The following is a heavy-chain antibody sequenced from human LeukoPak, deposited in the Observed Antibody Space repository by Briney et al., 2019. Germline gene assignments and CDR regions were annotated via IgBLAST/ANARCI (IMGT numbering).Heavy chain of an antibody. V-gene: IGHV1-2*02. CDR3: ARDGGSSWFRYYYYYMDV. Sequence: ASVKVSCKASGYTFTGYYMHWVRQAPGQGLEWMGWINPNSGGTNYAQKFQGRVTMTRDMSTSTVYMELSSLRSEDTAVYYCARDGGSSWFRYYYYYMDVWGKGTTVTVSS. D-gene: IGHD6-13*01. CDR2: INPNSGGT. J-gene: IGHJ6*03. CDR1: GYTFTGYY.